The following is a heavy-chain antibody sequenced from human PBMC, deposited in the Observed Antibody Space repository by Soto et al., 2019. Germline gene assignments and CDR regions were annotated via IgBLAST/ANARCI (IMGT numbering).Heavy chain of an antibody. V-gene: IGHV1-18*01. D-gene: IGHD2-15*01. CDR2: ISAYNGNT. Sequence: ASVKVSCKASGYTFTSYGISWVRQAPGQGLEWMGWISAYNGNTNYAQKLQGRVTMTTDTSTSTAYMELRSLRSDDTAVYYCARVFCSGGSCYSGGYYYYYYYMDVCGKGTTVTVSS. J-gene: IGHJ6*03. CDR3: ARVFCSGGSCYSGGYYYYYYYMDV. CDR1: GYTFTSYG.